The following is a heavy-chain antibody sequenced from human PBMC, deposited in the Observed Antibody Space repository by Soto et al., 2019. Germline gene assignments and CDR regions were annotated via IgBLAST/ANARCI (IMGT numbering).Heavy chain of an antibody. V-gene: IGHV4-39*01. CDR3: ARQLWFDY. CDR2: VYNSGST. Sequence: SETLSLTCTVFGGSIISSNYYWGWIRQPPGKNLEWLGSVYNSGSTYYNPSLESRVTISVDTSKNQFSLKLTAVTAADTAVYYCARQLWFDYWGQG. J-gene: IGHJ4*02. CDR1: GGSIISSNYY.